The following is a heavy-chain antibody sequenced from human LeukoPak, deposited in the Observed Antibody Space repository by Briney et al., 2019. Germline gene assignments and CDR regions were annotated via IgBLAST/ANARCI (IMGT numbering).Heavy chain of an antibody. CDR2: IKQDGSEK. D-gene: IGHD4-17*01. CDR3: ARDGDYGDYYANRFDP. CDR1: GFTFSSYW. Sequence: GGSLRLAWAASGFTFSSYWMSWVRQAPGKGLEWVANIKQDGSEKYYVDSVKGRFTISRDNAKNSLYLQMNSLRGEDTAVYYCARDGDYGDYYANRFDPWGQGTLVSVSS. J-gene: IGHJ5*02. V-gene: IGHV3-7*01.